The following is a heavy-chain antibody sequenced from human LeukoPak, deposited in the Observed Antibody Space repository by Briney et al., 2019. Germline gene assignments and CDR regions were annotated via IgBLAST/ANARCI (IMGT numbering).Heavy chain of an antibody. D-gene: IGHD3-10*01. J-gene: IGHJ4*02. Sequence: SETLSLTCTVSGGSISGQYWSWIRQPPGKGLEWIGYIYYSGSTNYNPSLKSRVTTSVDTSKNQFSLKLSSVTAADTAVYYCAREESSYFDYWGQGTLVTVSS. V-gene: IGHV4-59*11. CDR3: AREESSYFDY. CDR1: GGSISGQY. CDR2: IYYSGST.